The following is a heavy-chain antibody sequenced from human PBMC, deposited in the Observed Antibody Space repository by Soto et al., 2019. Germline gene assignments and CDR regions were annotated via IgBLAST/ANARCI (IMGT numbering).Heavy chain of an antibody. CDR1: GYTFTNYG. Sequence: ASVKASCKASGYTFTNYGISWVRQAPGQGLEWMGWIGAYTGNTNYAQRLQGRVTVTTDTSTTTAYMELRSLRSDDTALYYCAREYSSARPYFDYWGQGTLVTVSS. CDR3: AREYSSARPYFDY. D-gene: IGHD6-19*01. CDR2: IGAYTGNT. J-gene: IGHJ4*02. V-gene: IGHV1-18*01.